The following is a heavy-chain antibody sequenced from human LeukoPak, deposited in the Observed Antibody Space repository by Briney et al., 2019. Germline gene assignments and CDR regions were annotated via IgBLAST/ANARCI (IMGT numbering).Heavy chain of an antibody. CDR3: ARHRRKSIIGTVPSRGFDS. D-gene: IGHD3-10*01. CDR2: IYPADSDT. V-gene: IGHV5-51*01. J-gene: IGHJ4*02. Sequence: GESLKISCQGSGYSFTTYWIGWVRQMPGKGLEWMGIIYPADSDTTYSPSFQGQVTISADKSISTAYLQWSSLKASDTAMYYCARHRRKSIIGTVPSRGFDSWGQGTLVTVSS. CDR1: GYSFTTYW.